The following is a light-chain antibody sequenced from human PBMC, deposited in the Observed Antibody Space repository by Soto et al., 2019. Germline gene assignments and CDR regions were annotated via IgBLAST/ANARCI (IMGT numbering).Light chain of an antibody. V-gene: IGLV2-14*01. CDR3: SSYTSSSTVV. Sequence: QSALTQPASVSGSPGQSITISCTGTSSDVGGYNYVSWYQQHPGQAPKLMIYDVSDRPSGVSNRFSGSKSGNTASLTISGLQADDEADYYCSSYTSSSTVVFGGGTQLTVL. J-gene: IGLJ2*01. CDR1: SSDVGGYNY. CDR2: DVS.